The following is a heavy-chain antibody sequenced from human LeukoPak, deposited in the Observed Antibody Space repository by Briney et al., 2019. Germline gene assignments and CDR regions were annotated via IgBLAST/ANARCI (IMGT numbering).Heavy chain of an antibody. Sequence: GGSLRLSCAASGYTFSSYAMSWVRQAPGKGLEWVSGISDSGGTVYYPDSVKGRFTISRDNSKNSLYLQMNSLRAEDTAVYYCAKKLSGSYKGFDYWGQGTLVTVSS. CDR2: ISDSGGTV. J-gene: IGHJ4*02. V-gene: IGHV3-23*01. CDR3: AKKLSGSYKGFDY. D-gene: IGHD1-26*01. CDR1: GYTFSSYA.